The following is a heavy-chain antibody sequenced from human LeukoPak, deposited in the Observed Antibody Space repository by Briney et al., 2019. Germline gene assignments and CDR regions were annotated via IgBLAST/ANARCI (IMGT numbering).Heavy chain of an antibody. CDR2: IIPIFGTA. Sequence: SVKVSCKASGGTFSSYAISWVRQAPGQGLEWMGRIIPIFGTANYAQKFQGRVTITTDESTSTAYMELSSLRSEDMAVYYCASDSSSQAFDIWGQGTMVTVSS. V-gene: IGHV1-69*05. J-gene: IGHJ3*02. D-gene: IGHD6-13*01. CDR1: GGTFSSYA. CDR3: ASDSSSQAFDI.